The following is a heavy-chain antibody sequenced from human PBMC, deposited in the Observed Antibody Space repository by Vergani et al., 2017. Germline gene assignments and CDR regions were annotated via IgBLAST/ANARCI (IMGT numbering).Heavy chain of an antibody. Sequence: QLQLQESGPGLVKPSATLSLTCSVSGASIRSSNYYWGWIRQPPGKGLEWIASIYYIGSTYYNPSLKSRVTIYVDTSKNQFSLKLSSVTAADTAVYFCARHSTVEWLVKLGWIDPWGQGSLVTVSS. D-gene: IGHD6-19*01. CDR1: GASIRSSNYY. CDR2: IYYIGST. CDR3: ARHSTVEWLVKLGWIDP. J-gene: IGHJ5*02. V-gene: IGHV4-39*01.